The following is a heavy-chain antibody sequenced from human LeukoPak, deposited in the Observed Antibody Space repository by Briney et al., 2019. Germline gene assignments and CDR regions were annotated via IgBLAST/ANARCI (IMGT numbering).Heavy chain of an antibody. Sequence: SETLSLTCTVSGGSISSSSYYWGWIRQPPGKGLEWIGSIYYSGSTYYNPSLKSRVTISVDTSKNQFSLKLSSVTAADTAVYYCARDTLITMVRGAPDYYYGMDVWGQGTTVTVSS. CDR3: ARDTLITMVRGAPDYYYGMDV. D-gene: IGHD3-10*01. V-gene: IGHV4-39*07. CDR2: IYYSGST. CDR1: GGSISSSSYY. J-gene: IGHJ6*02.